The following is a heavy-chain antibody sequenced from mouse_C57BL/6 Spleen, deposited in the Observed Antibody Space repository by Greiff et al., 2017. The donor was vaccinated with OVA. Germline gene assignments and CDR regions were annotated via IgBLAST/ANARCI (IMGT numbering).Heavy chain of an antibody. V-gene: IGHV1-82*01. CDR1: GYAFSSSW. CDR3: ARSTGGDY. J-gene: IGHJ2*01. CDR2: IYPGDGDT. D-gene: IGHD4-1*01. Sequence: VQLQQSGPELVKPGASVKISCTASGYAFSSSWMNWVKQRLGKGLEWIGRIYPGDGDTNYNGKFKGKATLTADKSSSTAYMQLSSLTSEDSAVYFCARSTGGDYWGQGTTLTVSS.